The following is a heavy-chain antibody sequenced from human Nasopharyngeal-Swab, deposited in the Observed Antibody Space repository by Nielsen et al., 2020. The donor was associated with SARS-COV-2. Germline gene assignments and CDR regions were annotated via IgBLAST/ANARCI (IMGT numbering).Heavy chain of an antibody. Sequence: RGSLRLPCVSTRITLNNYAMSWVRQGPGKGLEWVSAPSAPGNPYYADSVKGRFTIPRDSSQNTLYLQMNSLRADDTAVYYCAKWLPPVDVWGKGTTVTVSS. D-gene: IGHD5-18*01. CDR1: RITLNNYA. V-gene: IGHV3-23*01. J-gene: IGHJ6*04. CDR2: PSAPGNP. CDR3: AKWLPPVDV.